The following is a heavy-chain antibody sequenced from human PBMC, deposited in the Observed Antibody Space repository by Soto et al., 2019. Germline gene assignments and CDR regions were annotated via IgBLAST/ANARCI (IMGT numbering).Heavy chain of an antibody. D-gene: IGHD3-3*01. V-gene: IGHV4-59*08. Sequence: SETLSLTCTVSSAPITKYYWGWVRQAPGRGLEWIGFIHHSGYTSYNPSLKSRVTISVDTSKNQFSLKLSSVTAADTAVYYCARHVKHDDFWSGSINWFDPWGQGTLVTVSS. J-gene: IGHJ5*02. CDR3: ARHVKHDDFWSGSINWFDP. CDR1: SAPITKYY. CDR2: IHHSGYT.